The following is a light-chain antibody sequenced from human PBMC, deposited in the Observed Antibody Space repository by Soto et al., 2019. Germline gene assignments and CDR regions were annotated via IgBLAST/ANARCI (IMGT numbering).Light chain of an antibody. CDR1: QSVSSN. J-gene: IGKJ4*01. CDR2: AAS. Sequence: EILMTQSPATLSVSPGERATLSCRASQSVSSNLAWYQQKPGQTPRLLIYAASTRATAIPARFSGSGSGTEFTLTISSLQSEDFAVYYCQQYNNWPPLTFGGGTKVEIK. CDR3: QQYNNWPPLT. V-gene: IGKV3-15*01.